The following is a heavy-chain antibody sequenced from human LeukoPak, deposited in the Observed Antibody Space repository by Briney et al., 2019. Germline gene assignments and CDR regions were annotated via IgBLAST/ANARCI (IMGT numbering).Heavy chain of an antibody. V-gene: IGHV3-30*18. CDR3: AKDHGGIAI. D-gene: IGHD6-13*01. Sequence: PGGSLRLSCAASGFTFSSYWMHWVRQAPGKGLEWVAVISYDGSNKYYADSVKGRFTISRDNSKNTLYLQMNSLRAEDTAVYYCAKDHGGIAIWGQGTMVTVSS. CDR1: GFTFSSYW. CDR2: ISYDGSNK. J-gene: IGHJ3*02.